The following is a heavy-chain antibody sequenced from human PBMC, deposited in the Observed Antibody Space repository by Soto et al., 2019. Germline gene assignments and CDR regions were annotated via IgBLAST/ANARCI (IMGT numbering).Heavy chain of an antibody. CDR1: GFSFSDHY. V-gene: IGHV3-11*05. D-gene: IGHD2-21*01. CDR3: VRGGGGGQFDS. CDR2: ISPRSNYR. J-gene: IGHJ4*02. Sequence: QIQLVESGGGLAKPGGSLRLSCAASGFSFSDHYMSWIRQAPGKGLEWLSYISPRSNYREYADSVKGRHTISRDNAKKSLFLQMNSLRAEDTGVYYCVRGGGGGQFDSWGQGTLVTVSS.